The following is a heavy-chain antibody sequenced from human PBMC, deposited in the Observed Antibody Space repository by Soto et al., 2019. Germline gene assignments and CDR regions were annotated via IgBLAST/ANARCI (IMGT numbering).Heavy chain of an antibody. J-gene: IGHJ5*02. CDR1: GSTFSSYG. CDR2: ISYDGSNK. V-gene: IGHV3-30*18. Sequence: LRLSCAASGSTFSSYGMHWVRQAPGKGLEWVAVISYDGSNKYYADSVKGRFTISRDNSKNTLYLQMNSLRAEDTAVYYCAKEGVSVVRGVFLNWFDPWGQGTLVTVSS. D-gene: IGHD3-10*01. CDR3: AKEGVSVVRGVFLNWFDP.